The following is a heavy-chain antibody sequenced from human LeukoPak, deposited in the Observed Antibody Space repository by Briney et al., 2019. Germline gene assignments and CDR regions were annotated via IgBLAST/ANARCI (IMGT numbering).Heavy chain of an antibody. CDR3: ANTGPSAAINYYNYYGMDV. CDR1: GFTFGSYG. J-gene: IGHJ6*02. CDR2: ISYDGSNK. Sequence: GGSLRLSCAASGFTFGSYGMHWVRQAPGKGLEWVAVISYDGSNKYYADSVKGRFNISRDNSKNTLYLQMNSLRAEDTAVYYCANTGPSAAINYYNYYGMDVWGQGTTVTVSS. V-gene: IGHV3-30*18. D-gene: IGHD2-2*01.